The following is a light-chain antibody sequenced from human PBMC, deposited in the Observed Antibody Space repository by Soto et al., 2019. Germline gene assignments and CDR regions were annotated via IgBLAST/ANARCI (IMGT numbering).Light chain of an antibody. V-gene: IGKV3-15*01. J-gene: IGKJ5*01. CDR3: QQYSGSPS. CDR2: GAS. CDR1: QSVSTN. Sequence: EIVMTQSPTTLSVSPGERATLSCRASQSVSTNLAWYQQKPGQVPSLLIYGASTRASGIPARFSGSGSGTKFTLTIASLQSEDFAVYYCQQYSGSPSFGQGTRLEIK.